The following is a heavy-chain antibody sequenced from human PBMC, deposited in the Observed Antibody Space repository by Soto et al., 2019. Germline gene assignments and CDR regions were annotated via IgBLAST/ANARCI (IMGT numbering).Heavy chain of an antibody. CDR1: GFSFSDSY. D-gene: IGHD3-10*01. CDR2: ISGTSGYT. V-gene: IGHV3-11*06. Sequence: QVQLVESGGGLVKPGGSLRLSCAASGFSFSDSYMSWVRQAPGKGLEWVSYISGTSGYTGYADSVKGRFIISRDNAKNSLHLQMNSLRVEDTAVYYCARDRGGYGPPDVWGQGTTVTVSS. J-gene: IGHJ6*02. CDR3: ARDRGGYGPPDV.